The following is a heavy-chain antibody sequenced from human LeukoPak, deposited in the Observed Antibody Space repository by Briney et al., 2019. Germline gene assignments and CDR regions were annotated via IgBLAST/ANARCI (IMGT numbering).Heavy chain of an antibody. CDR2: IYYSGST. CDR1: GGSVSSGSYY. CDR3: ASSYYDFWSGSQVGNFDY. D-gene: IGHD3-3*01. V-gene: IGHV4-61*01. Sequence: SETLSLTCTVSGGSVSSGSYYWSWIRQPPGKGLEWIGYIYYSGSTNYNPSLKSRVTISVDTSKNQFSLKLSSVTAADTAVYYCASSYYDFWSGSQVGNFDYWGQGTLVTVSS. J-gene: IGHJ4*02.